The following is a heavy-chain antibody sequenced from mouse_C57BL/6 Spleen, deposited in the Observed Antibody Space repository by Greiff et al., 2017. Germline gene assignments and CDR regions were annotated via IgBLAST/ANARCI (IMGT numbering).Heavy chain of an antibody. D-gene: IGHD2-3*01. CDR3: AALIYDGYSNAMDY. J-gene: IGHJ4*01. CDR2: IYPGSGNT. CDR1: GYTFTDYY. Sequence: VQLQQSGAELVRPGASVKLSCKASGYTFTDYYINWVKQRPGQGLEWIARIYPGSGNTYYNEKFKGKATLTAEKSSSTAYMQLSSLTSEDSAVYFCAALIYDGYSNAMDYWGQGTSVTVSS. V-gene: IGHV1-76*01.